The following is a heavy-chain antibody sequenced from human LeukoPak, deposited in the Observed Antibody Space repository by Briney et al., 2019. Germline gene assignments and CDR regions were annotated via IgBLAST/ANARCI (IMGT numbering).Heavy chain of an antibody. Sequence: GGSLRLSCEASGFTFSSYWMSWVRQDPGKGLEWVANIKQDGSEKYYVDSVKGRFTISRDNAKNSLYLQMNSLGAGDTAVYYCARTRRIAAAGRASYYFDYWGQGTLVTVSS. CDR2: IKQDGSEK. V-gene: IGHV3-7*03. D-gene: IGHD6-13*01. J-gene: IGHJ4*02. CDR3: ARTRRIAAAGRASYYFDY. CDR1: GFTFSSYW.